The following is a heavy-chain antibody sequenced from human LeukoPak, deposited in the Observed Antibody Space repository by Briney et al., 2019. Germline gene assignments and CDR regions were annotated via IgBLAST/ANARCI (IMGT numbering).Heavy chain of an antibody. D-gene: IGHD6-19*01. CDR3: AKIQGWFNTAFQI. V-gene: IGHV3-23*01. CDR1: GFTFTTYW. J-gene: IGHJ3*02. Sequence: PGGSLRLSCAASGFTFTTYWMSWVRQAPGKGLDWVSGISDSGDNTHYADSVRGCFTISRDISKNALFLQMNSLRAEDTAVYYCAKIQGWFNTAFQIGGQGTMVTVSS. CDR2: ISDSGDNT.